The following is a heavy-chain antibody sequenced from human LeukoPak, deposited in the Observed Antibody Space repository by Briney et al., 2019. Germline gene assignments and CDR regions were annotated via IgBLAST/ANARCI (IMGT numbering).Heavy chain of an antibody. Sequence: GGSLRLSCAASGFTFDDYAMHWVRQAPGKGLEWVSGISWNSGSIGYADSVKGRFTISRDNAKNSLYLRMNSLRAEDTALYYCAKDDRHYYDSSGYTDWGQGTLVTVSS. CDR2: ISWNSGSI. D-gene: IGHD3-22*01. CDR3: AKDDRHYYDSSGYTD. J-gene: IGHJ4*02. CDR1: GFTFDDYA. V-gene: IGHV3-9*01.